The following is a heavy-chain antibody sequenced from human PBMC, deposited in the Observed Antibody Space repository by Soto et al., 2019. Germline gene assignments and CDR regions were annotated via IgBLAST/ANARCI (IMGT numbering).Heavy chain of an antibody. CDR2: ISGSSNYI. CDR1: GFTFSSYS. V-gene: IGHV3-21*01. J-gene: IGHJ6*03. Sequence: GGSLRLSCAASGFTFSSYSMNWVRQAPGKGLEWVSSISGSSNYIYYADSVKGRFTISRDNAKNSLYLQMNSLRVEDTAVYYCARGGYSYDDDYYYYYYYMDVWGKGTTVTVSS. D-gene: IGHD5-18*01. CDR3: ARGGYSYDDDYYYYYYYMDV.